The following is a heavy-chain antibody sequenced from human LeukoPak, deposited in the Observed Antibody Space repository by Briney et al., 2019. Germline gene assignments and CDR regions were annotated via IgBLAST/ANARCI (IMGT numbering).Heavy chain of an antibody. CDR1: GYTFTGYY. J-gene: IGHJ4*02. CDR2: INPNSGGT. Sequence: GASVKVSCKASGYTFTGYYMHWVRQAPGQGLEWMGRINPNSGGTNYAQKFQGRVTMTRDTSISTAYMELSRLRSDDTAVYYCARSSGYYDSSGYHFFDYWGEGTVVTVSS. D-gene: IGHD3-22*01. V-gene: IGHV1-2*06. CDR3: ARSSGYYDSSGYHFFDY.